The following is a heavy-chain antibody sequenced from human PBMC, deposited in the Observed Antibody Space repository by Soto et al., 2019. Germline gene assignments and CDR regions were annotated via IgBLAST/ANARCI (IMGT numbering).Heavy chain of an antibody. D-gene: IGHD5-12*01. Sequence: SETLSLTCTVSGGSISSGGYYWSWIRQPPGKGLEWIGYIYYSGSTNYNPSLKSRVTISVDTSKNQFSLKLSSVTAADTAVYYCARAVGYGYNFLDYWGQGTLVTVS. CDR3: ARAVGYGYNFLDY. CDR2: IYYSGST. V-gene: IGHV4-61*08. CDR1: GGSISSGGYY. J-gene: IGHJ4*02.